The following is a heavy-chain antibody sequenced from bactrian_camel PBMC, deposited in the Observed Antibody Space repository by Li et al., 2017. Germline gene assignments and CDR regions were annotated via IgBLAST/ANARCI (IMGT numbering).Heavy chain of an antibody. CDR2: IAGDGRT. Sequence: QVQLVESGGGSVQAGGFLRLSCAASGYTDRRYCMAWFRQAPGREREGVAAIAGDGRTNYADSVKGRFTISRDGAKNIIALHMDSLKPEDTAMYYCAAGDNRPCSLRTAPYAYWGHGTQVTVSP. D-gene: IGHD6*01. CDR1: GYTDRRYC. J-gene: IGHJ4*01. CDR3: AAGDNRPCSLRTAPYAY. V-gene: IGHV3S53*01.